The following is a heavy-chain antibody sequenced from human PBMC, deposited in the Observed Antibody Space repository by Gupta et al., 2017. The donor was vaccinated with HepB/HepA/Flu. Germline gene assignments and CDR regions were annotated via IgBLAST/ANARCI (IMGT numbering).Heavy chain of an antibody. CDR1: SLTFSGCA. J-gene: IGHJ6*03. V-gene: IGHV3-73*02. Sequence: EGQLVQSGGCSVQPGRSLTLACAASSLTFSGCAMHGVRQASGKGLEWVGRSRSKANSYATEYAASVKGRFTISRDDSKNTAYLQMNSLNSEDTVVYYCTKHFYNMDVWGKGTTVTVSS. CDR2: SRSKANSYAT. CDR3: TKHFYNMDV.